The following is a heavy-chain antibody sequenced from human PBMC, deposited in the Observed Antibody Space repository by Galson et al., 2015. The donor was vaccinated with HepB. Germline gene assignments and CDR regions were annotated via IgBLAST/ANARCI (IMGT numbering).Heavy chain of an antibody. J-gene: IGHJ4*02. CDR3: ARGGAGSSWTHFDY. CDR1: GYTFTSYY. CDR2: INPSGGGT. Sequence: SVKVSCKASGYTFTSYYIHWVRQAPGQGLEWMGIINPSGGGTDFAQKFQGRVTMARDTSTSTVYMDLSSLRSEDTAVYYCARGGAGSSWTHFDYWGQGTLVTVSS. V-gene: IGHV1-46*01. D-gene: IGHD6-13*01.